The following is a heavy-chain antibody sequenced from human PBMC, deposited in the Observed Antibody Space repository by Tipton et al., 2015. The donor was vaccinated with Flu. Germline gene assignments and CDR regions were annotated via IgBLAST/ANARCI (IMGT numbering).Heavy chain of an antibody. CDR1: GGFVSSYF. V-gene: IGHV4-34*01. J-gene: IGHJ2*01. CDR2: INHSGST. Sequence: TLSLTCTVSGGFVSSYFWTWIRQPPGKGLEWIGEINHSGSTNYNPSLKSRVTISVDTSKNQFPLKLSSVTAADTAVYYCARLGYDILTGYDPTPHWYFDLWGRGTLVTVSS. D-gene: IGHD3-9*01. CDR3: ARLGYDILTGYDPTPHWYFDL.